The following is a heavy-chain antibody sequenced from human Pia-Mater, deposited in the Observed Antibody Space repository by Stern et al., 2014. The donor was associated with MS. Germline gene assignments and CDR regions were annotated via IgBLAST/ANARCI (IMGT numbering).Heavy chain of an antibody. CDR3: ARRAGGLIAAGSLGY. Sequence: EVQLEESGGRLVKPGESLTLSCAASGFPFDTYTMHWVRQSPGRGLEWISSISTESSYINYADSVEGRFTISRDNANNSLYLQMNSLRPEDTAVYYCARRAGGLIAAGSLGYWGQGILVTVSS. CDR2: ISTESSYI. V-gene: IGHV3-21*01. D-gene: IGHD6-25*01. CDR1: GFPFDTYT. J-gene: IGHJ4*02.